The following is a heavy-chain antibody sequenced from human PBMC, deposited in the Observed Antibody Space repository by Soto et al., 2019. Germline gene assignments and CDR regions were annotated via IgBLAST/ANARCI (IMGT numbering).Heavy chain of an antibody. J-gene: IGHJ5*02. D-gene: IGHD3-22*01. CDR2: IHNSGTS. V-gene: IGHV4-59*01. CDR1: GDTSTSYY. Sequence: SETLSLTCTVSGDTSTSYYWGWIRQAPGKGLEWIGHIHNSGTSAHNPSLNGRVTISIDMSKNQFSLKLTSLTSADTAVYFCARDFYDSVGNTWFDPWSQGTLVTVSS. CDR3: ARDFYDSVGNTWFDP.